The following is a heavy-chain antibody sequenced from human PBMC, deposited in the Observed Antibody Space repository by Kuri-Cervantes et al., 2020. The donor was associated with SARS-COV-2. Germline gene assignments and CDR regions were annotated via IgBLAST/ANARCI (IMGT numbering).Heavy chain of an antibody. CDR1: GGSFSGYH. V-gene: IGHV4-34*01. J-gene: IGHJ6*02. CDR2: INHSGST. CDR3: ARATRRNYYYGMDV. Sequence: GSLRLSCAVYGGSFSGYHWSWIHQPPGKGLEWIEEINHSGSTNYNPSLKSRVTISVDTSKNQFSLKLSSVTAADTAVYYCARATRRNYYYGMDVWGQGTTVTVSS.